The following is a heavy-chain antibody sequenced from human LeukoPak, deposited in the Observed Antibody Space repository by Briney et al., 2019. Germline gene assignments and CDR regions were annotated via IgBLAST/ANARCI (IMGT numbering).Heavy chain of an antibody. Sequence: GGSLRLSCAASGFTFSDYYMSWIRQAPGKGLEWVSYISSSGSNIYYADSVKGRFTISRDNAKNSLYLQMNSLRAEDTAVYYCAKDRAPGIAGYYFDYWGQGTLVTVSS. CDR2: ISSSGSNI. CDR1: GFTFSDYY. D-gene: IGHD6-13*01. CDR3: AKDRAPGIAGYYFDY. V-gene: IGHV3-11*01. J-gene: IGHJ4*02.